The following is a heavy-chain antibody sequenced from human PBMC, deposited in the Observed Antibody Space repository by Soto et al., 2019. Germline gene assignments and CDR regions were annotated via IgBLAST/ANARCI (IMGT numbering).Heavy chain of an antibody. J-gene: IGHJ4*02. Sequence: QVPLVQSGAEVKKPGASVKVSCKASGYTFTSYGISWVRQAPGQGLEWMGWISAYNGNTNYAQKLQGRVTMTTDTSTSTAYMELRSLRSDDTAVYYCARDYPGVVPAAINVGSDYWGQGTLVTVSS. CDR1: GYTFTSYG. CDR2: ISAYNGNT. CDR3: ARDYPGVVPAAINVGSDY. V-gene: IGHV1-18*01. D-gene: IGHD2-2*01.